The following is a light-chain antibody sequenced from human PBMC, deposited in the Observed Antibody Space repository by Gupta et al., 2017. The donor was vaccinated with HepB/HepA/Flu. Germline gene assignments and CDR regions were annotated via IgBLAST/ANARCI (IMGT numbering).Light chain of an antibody. V-gene: IGLV2-14*03. CDR2: SVT. J-gene: IGLJ3*02. CDR3: SSYTSSETGV. Sequence: QSALTQPASVSGSPGQSITMSCTGIRSDVGIYVSWYQQYTGKSPKLIIYSVTNRPSGVSNRVSGSKSGNTASLTISGLQAEDEADYYCSSYTSSETGVFGGGTKLTVL. CDR1: RSDVGIY.